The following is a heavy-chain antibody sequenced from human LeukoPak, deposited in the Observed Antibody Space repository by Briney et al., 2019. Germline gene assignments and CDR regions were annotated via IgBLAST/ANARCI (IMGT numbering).Heavy chain of an antibody. CDR2: IYSGGST. D-gene: IGHD5-24*01. J-gene: IGHJ4*02. Sequence: GGSLRLSCAASGFTVSSNYMSWVRQAPGKGLEWVSVIYSGGSTYYADSVKGRFTISRDNSKNTLYLQMNSLRAGDTAVYYCARSEMATILGFDYWGQGTLVTVSS. V-gene: IGHV3-53*01. CDR1: GFTVSSNY. CDR3: ARSEMATILGFDY.